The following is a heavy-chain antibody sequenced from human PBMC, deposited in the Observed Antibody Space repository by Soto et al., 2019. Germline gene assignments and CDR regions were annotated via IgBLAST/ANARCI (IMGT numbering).Heavy chain of an antibody. J-gene: IGHJ6*02. V-gene: IGHV4-31*03. CDR2: IYYSGST. Sequence: PSETLSLTCTVSGGSISSGGYYWSWIRQHPGKGLEWIGYIYYSGSTYYNPSLKSRVTISVDTSKNQFSLKLSSVTAADTAVYYCARRNEGGMDVWGQGTTVTVSS. CDR1: GGSISSGGYY. CDR3: ARRNEGGMDV.